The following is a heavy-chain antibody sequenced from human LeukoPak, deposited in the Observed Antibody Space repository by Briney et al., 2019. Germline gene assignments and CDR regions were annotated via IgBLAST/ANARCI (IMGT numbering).Heavy chain of an antibody. CDR2: ISGSGGST. Sequence: GGSLRLSCAGSGFTFNSYAMSWVRQTPGKGLEWVSGISGSGGSTYYADSVTGRFTISRDNSKNTLYLQMDSLRAEDTAVSYCAKGITRIVVVTEYFQHWGQGTLVTVSS. CDR3: AKGITRIVVVTEYFQH. J-gene: IGHJ1*01. D-gene: IGHD3-22*01. V-gene: IGHV3-23*01. CDR1: GFTFNSYA.